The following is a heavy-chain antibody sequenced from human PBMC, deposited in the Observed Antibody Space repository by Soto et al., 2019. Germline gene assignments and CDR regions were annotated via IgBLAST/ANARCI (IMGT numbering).Heavy chain of an antibody. Sequence: GGSLRLSCAASGFTFSSYSMNWVRQAPGKGLEWVSYISSSSSTIYYADSVKGRFTISRDNAKNSLYLQMNSLRDEDTAVYYCARDADYDILTGYWLYYYYYYGMDVWGQGTTVTVSS. D-gene: IGHD3-9*01. CDR1: GFTFSSYS. CDR3: ARDADYDILTGYWLYYYYYYGMDV. V-gene: IGHV3-48*02. CDR2: ISSSSSTI. J-gene: IGHJ6*02.